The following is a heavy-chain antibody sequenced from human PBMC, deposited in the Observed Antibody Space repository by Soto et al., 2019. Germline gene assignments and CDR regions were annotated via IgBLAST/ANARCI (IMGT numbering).Heavy chain of an antibody. CDR3: ARDIEYSSSLYYFDY. J-gene: IGHJ4*02. Sequence: GGSLRLSFAASGFTFSSYGMHWVRQAPGKGLEWVAVIWYDGSNKYYADSVKGRFTISRDNSKNTLYLQMNSLRAEDTAVYYCARDIEYSSSLYYFDYWGQGTLVTVSS. CDR2: IWYDGSNK. CDR1: GFTFSSYG. V-gene: IGHV3-33*01. D-gene: IGHD6-6*01.